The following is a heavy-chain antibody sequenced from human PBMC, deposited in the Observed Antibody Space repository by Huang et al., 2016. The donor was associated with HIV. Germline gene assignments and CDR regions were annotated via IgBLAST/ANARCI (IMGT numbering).Heavy chain of an antibody. CDR3: ATSTPDVGAGVLRSAFDI. CDR1: VYTVRELS. J-gene: IGHJ3*02. D-gene: IGHD2-15*01. CDR2: CDPEEGET. V-gene: IGHV1-24*01. Sequence: QVQLVESGAELKKPGASVRVSCKVSVYTVRELSLHWVRQAPEKGLEWMGGCDPEEGETSYAQRLQGRVTMTEDTSTDTAYMELSSLRPEDTAVYYCATSTPDVGAGVLRSAFDIWGQGTMVTVSS.